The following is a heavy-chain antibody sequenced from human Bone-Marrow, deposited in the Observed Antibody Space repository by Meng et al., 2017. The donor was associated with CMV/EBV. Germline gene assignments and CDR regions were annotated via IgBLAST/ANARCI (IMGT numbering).Heavy chain of an antibody. V-gene: IGHV4-59*01. CDR3: ARVNGQQWLVGY. CDR2: IYYSGST. J-gene: IGHJ4*02. Sequence: SETLSLTCTVSGGSISSYYWSWIRQPPGKGLEWIGYIYYSGSTNYNPSLKSRVTISVDTSKNQFSLKLSSVTAADTAVYYCARVNGQQWLVGYWGQGKLVTVSS. CDR1: GGSISSYY. D-gene: IGHD6-19*01.